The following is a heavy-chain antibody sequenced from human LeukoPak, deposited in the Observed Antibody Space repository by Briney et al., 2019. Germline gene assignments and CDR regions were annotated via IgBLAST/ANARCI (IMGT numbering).Heavy chain of an antibody. CDR1: GGSVSSGSYY. CDR3: ARGLQLWFISWFDP. D-gene: IGHD5-18*01. J-gene: IGHJ5*02. CDR2: IYYSGST. V-gene: IGHV4-61*01. Sequence: PSETLSLTCTVSGGSVSSGSYYWSWIRQPPGKGLEWIGYIYYSGSTNYNPSLKSRVTISVDTSKNQFSLKLSSVTAADTAVYYCARGLQLWFISWFDPWGQGTLVTVSS.